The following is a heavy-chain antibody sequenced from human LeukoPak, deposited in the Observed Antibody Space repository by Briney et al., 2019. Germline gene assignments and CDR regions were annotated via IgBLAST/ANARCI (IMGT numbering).Heavy chain of an antibody. CDR1: GFTLTSYA. Sequence: GRSLRLSCAASGFTLTSYAMGWVRQAPGQGLEWVSVISGSGSTTYYADSVKGRFTISRDNSKNTLYLQMNSLRAEDTAVYYCAKRGGYGYFDYWGQGTLVTVSS. CDR3: AKRGGYGYFDY. CDR2: ISGSGSTT. V-gene: IGHV3-23*01. J-gene: IGHJ4*02. D-gene: IGHD3-22*01.